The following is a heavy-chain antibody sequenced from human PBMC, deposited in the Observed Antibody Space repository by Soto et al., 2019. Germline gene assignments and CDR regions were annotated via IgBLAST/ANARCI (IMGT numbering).Heavy chain of an antibody. J-gene: IGHJ4*02. Sequence: QVQLVESGGGVVQPGRSLRLSCAASGFTFSSYGMHWVRQAPGKGLEWVAVIWYDGSNKYYADSVKGRFTISRDNSKNTLYLHMNSLRAEDTAVYYCARQASIAARPADYWGQGTLVTVSS. CDR2: IWYDGSNK. D-gene: IGHD6-6*01. V-gene: IGHV3-33*01. CDR1: GFTFSSYG. CDR3: ARQASIAARPADY.